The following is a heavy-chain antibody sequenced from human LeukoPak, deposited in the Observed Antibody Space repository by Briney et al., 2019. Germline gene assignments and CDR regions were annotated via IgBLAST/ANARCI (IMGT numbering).Heavy chain of an antibody. J-gene: IGHJ4*02. CDR2: IYTSGST. Sequence: PSETLSLTCTVSGGSISSYYWSWIRQPAGKGLEWIGRIYTSGSTNYNPSLKSRVTMSVDTSKNQFSLNLSSVTAADTAVYYCARDLTIFGVVIPGDYWGQGTLVTVSS. CDR1: GGSISSYY. V-gene: IGHV4-4*07. CDR3: ARDLTIFGVVIPGDY. D-gene: IGHD3-3*01.